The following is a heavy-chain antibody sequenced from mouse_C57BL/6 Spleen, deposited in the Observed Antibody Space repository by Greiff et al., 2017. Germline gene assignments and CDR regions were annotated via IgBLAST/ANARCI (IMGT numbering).Heavy chain of an antibody. CDR2: INPNNGGT. V-gene: IGHV1-18*01. J-gene: IGHJ2*01. CDR1: GYTFTDYN. D-gene: IGHD2-1*01. CDR3: ARPDYYGNYVYFDY. Sequence: EVQLQQSGPELVKPGASVTIPCTASGYTFTDYNMDWVKQSHGKSLEWIGDINPNNGGTIYNQKFKGKATLTVDKSSSTAYMELRSLTSEDTAVYYCARPDYYGNYVYFDYWGQGTTLTVSS.